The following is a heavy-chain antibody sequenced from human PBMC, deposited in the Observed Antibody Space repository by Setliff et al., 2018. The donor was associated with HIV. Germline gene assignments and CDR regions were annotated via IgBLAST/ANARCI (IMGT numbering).Heavy chain of an antibody. J-gene: IGHJ4*02. Sequence: SVKVSCKTSGGTFSNYAISWVRQAPGQGLEWMGGIIPILDIANYAQKFLGRVTITADKSTNSAYMELSSLRSDDTAVYYCATFYNSGSLTSFDYWGQGTVVTVSS. CDR3: ATFYNSGSLTSFDY. D-gene: IGHD3-10*01. V-gene: IGHV1-69*10. CDR2: IIPILDIA. CDR1: GGTFSNYA.